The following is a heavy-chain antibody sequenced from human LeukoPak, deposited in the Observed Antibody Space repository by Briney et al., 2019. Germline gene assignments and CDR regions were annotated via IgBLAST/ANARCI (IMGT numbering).Heavy chain of an antibody. D-gene: IGHD2-15*01. V-gene: IGHV4-31*03. Sequence: SQTLSLTCTVSGGSISSGGYYWSWIRQHPGKGLEWIGYIYYSGSTYYNPSLKSRVTISADTSKNQFSLKLSSVTAADTAVYYCARDLGGCSGGSCPPGWFDPWGQGTLVTVSS. J-gene: IGHJ5*02. CDR3: ARDLGGCSGGSCPPGWFDP. CDR1: GGSISSGGYY. CDR2: IYYSGST.